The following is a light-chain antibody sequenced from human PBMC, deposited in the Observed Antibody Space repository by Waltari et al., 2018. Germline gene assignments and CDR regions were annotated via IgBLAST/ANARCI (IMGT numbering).Light chain of an antibody. V-gene: IGKV1-39*01. CDR1: QTIRNQ. CDR3: QQSYSTPLT. CDR2: ATS. Sequence: DIQMTQSPSSLSASVGDRVTITCRASQTIRNQLNWYQLIPGKAPKLLIYATSTLESGVPSTFSGSGSGTEFTLTISSLQPDDFATYYCQQSYSTPLTFGGGTRVDIK. J-gene: IGKJ4*01.